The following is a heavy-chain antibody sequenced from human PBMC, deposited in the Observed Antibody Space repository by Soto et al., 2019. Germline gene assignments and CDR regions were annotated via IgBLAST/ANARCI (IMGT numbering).Heavy chain of an antibody. CDR2: INPSGGST. Sequence: ASVKVSCKASGYTFTSYYMHWVRQAPGQGLEWMGIINPSGGSTSYGQKFQGRVTMTRDTSTSTVYMELSSLRSEDTAVYYCARDYYYDSSGYYGAFDYWGQGTLVTVSS. CDR1: GYTFTSYY. CDR3: ARDYYYDSSGYYGAFDY. J-gene: IGHJ4*02. V-gene: IGHV1-46*03. D-gene: IGHD3-22*01.